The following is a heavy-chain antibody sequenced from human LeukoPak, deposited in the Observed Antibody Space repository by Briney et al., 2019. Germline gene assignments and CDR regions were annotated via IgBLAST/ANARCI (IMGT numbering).Heavy chain of an antibody. CDR1: GGSISSSSYY. CDR3: ARDSSGWGDAFDI. Sequence: SETLSLTCTVSGGSISSSSYYWGWIRQPPGKGLEWIGSIYYSGSTYYNPSLKSRVTISVDTSKNQFSLKLSSVTAADTAVYYCARDSSGWGDAFDIWGQGTMVTVSS. J-gene: IGHJ3*02. V-gene: IGHV4-39*07. D-gene: IGHD6-19*01. CDR2: IYYSGST.